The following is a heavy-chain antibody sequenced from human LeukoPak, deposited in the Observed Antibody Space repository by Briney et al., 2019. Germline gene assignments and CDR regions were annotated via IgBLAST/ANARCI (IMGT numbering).Heavy chain of an antibody. Sequence: GGSLRLSCAASGFTFSSYWMSWVRQAPGKGLEWVSYISSSSSSIYYADSVKGRFTISRDNAKNSLYLQMSSLRAEDTAVYYCARPDHYIAVAGYRYWGQGTLVTVSS. J-gene: IGHJ4*02. CDR1: GFTFSSYW. CDR2: ISSSSSSI. CDR3: ARPDHYIAVAGYRY. D-gene: IGHD6-19*01. V-gene: IGHV3-48*04.